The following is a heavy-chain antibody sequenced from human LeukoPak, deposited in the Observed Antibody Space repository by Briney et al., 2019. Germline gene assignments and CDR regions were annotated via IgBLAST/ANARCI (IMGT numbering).Heavy chain of an antibody. Sequence: SGGSLRLSCAASGFTVSSNYMSWVRQAPGKGLEWVANIKQDGSEKYYVDSVKGRFTISRDNAKNSLYLQMNSLRAEDTAVYYCARDHRGTYYYYYMDVWGKGTTVTVSS. CDR1: GFTVSSNY. CDR2: IKQDGSEK. V-gene: IGHV3-7*01. J-gene: IGHJ6*03. D-gene: IGHD1-1*01. CDR3: ARDHRGTYYYYYMDV.